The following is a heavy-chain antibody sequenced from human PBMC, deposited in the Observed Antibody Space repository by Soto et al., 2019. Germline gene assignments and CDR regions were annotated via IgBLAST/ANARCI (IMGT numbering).Heavy chain of an antibody. J-gene: IGHJ4*02. Sequence: PGGSLRLSCAASGFPFAENPLSWVPQAPGKGLEWVAVMSPNGNNQYYADSVKGRFTISRDTSKSTLYLQMTSLRPDDTAVYYCATGANFYYDTSRYWGQGTLVTVSS. CDR1: GFPFAENP. CDR3: ATGANFYYDTSRY. V-gene: IGHV3-30-3*01. D-gene: IGHD3-22*01. CDR2: MSPNGNNQ.